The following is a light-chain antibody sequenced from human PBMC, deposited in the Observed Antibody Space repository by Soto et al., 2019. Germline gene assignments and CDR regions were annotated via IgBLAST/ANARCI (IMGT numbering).Light chain of an antibody. Sequence: SVLTQPASVSGAPGQSITISCTGTSSDVGGYNYVSWYQQHPGKAPKLMIYEVSNRPSGVSNRFSGSKSGKTASLTISGLQAEDEADYYCSSYTSSTSYVFGTGTKVTVL. CDR3: SSYTSSTSYV. J-gene: IGLJ1*01. V-gene: IGLV2-14*01. CDR2: EVS. CDR1: SSDVGGYNY.